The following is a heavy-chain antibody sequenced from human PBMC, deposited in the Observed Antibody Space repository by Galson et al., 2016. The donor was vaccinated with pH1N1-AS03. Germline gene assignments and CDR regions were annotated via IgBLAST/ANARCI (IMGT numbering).Heavy chain of an antibody. V-gene: IGHV3-23*01. CDR1: GLYFANYA. J-gene: IGHJ4*02. Sequence: SLRLSCAASGLYFANYAMSWVRQAPGKGLEWVSSISGSGGSTFYADSVKGRFTISRDNSKNTLYLQLNSLRVEDTAIYYCAKRPRSDDYWGQGTLVTVSS. CDR3: AKRPRSDDY. CDR2: ISGSGGST.